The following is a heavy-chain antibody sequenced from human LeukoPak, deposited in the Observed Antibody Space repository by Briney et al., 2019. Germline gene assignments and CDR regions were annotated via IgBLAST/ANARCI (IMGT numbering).Heavy chain of an antibody. Sequence: ASVKVSCKASGYSFSAYGISWVRQAPGQGLEWMGYISAYSGNTNYAQKLQGRVTMTTDTSTSTAYMELRSLRSDDTAVYYCARDSHIAGVAYYFDYWGQGTLVTVSS. V-gene: IGHV1-18*01. CDR2: ISAYSGNT. D-gene: IGHD6-13*01. J-gene: IGHJ4*02. CDR3: ARDSHIAGVAYYFDY. CDR1: GYSFSAYG.